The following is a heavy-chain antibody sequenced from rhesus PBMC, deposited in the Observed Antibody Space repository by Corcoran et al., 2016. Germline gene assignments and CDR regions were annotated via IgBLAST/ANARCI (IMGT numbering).Heavy chain of an antibody. CDR2: IYGSGSRT. CDR3: ARGSGALLDS. Sequence: QVQLQESGTGLVKPSETLSVTCAVSGGSISNSYWSWTRQAPGKGLEWIGYIYGSGSRTNYNPSLKSRVTLSVDTSKNQFSLKLSSVTAADTAVYYCARGSGALLDSWGQGVVVTVSS. D-gene: IGHD6-13*01. J-gene: IGHJ6*01. CDR1: GGSISNSY. V-gene: IGHV4-169*01.